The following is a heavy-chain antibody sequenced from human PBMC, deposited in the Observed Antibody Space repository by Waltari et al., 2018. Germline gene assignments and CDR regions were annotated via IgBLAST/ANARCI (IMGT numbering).Heavy chain of an antibody. CDR2: IYYSGST. CDR3: ARERVVVVAANLLYYFDY. V-gene: IGHV4-30-4*08. CDR1: GGSIRSGDYY. J-gene: IGHJ4*02. D-gene: IGHD2-15*01. Sequence: QVQLQESGPGLVKPSQTLSLTCTVSGGSIRSGDYYWSWIRQPPGKGLEWIGYIYYSGSTYYNPSLKSRVTISVDTSKNQFSLKLSSVTAADTAVYYCARERVVVVAANLLYYFDYWGQGTLVTVSS.